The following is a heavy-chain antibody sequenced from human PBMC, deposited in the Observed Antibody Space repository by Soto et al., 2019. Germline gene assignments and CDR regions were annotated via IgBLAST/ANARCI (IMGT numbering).Heavy chain of an antibody. D-gene: IGHD3-3*02. CDR2: TYSGGST. CDR1: GFTVSSNY. V-gene: IGHV3-53*01. J-gene: IGHJ6*02. CDR3: ARDKYSVSSYYYYYGMDV. Sequence: RWAQRLSCSASGFTVSSNYMSWVRQAPGKGLEWVSVTYSGGSTYYADSVKGRFTISRDNSKDTLYLQMNSLRAEDTAVYYCARDKYSVSSYYYYYGMDVWGQGTTVTAP.